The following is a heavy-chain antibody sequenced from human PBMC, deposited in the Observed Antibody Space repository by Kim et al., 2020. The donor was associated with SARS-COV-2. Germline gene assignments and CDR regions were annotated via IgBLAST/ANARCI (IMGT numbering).Heavy chain of an antibody. CDR2: ISYDGSNK. D-gene: IGHD5-18*01. CDR1: GFTFSSYA. V-gene: IGHV3-30*04. Sequence: GGSLRLSCAASGFTFSSYAIHWVRQAPGKGLEWVAQISYDGSNKYYADSVKGRFTISRDNSKNTLYLQMNSLRVEDTAVYYCARDRRHSYGFFDYWGQGTLVTVSS. J-gene: IGHJ4*02. CDR3: ARDRRHSYGFFDY.